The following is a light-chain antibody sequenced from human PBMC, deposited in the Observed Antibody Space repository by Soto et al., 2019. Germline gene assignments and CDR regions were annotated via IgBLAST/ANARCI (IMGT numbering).Light chain of an antibody. Sequence: QSALTQPPSVSGAPGQRVTISCTGTNSSIGAGYDVHWYQHLPGAAPKVLMNGNTNRPSGVPDRFSGSKSGTAASLAITGLQAEDEADYYCQSYDRSLSGYVFGTGTKVTVL. V-gene: IGLV1-40*01. CDR2: GNT. CDR3: QSYDRSLSGYV. CDR1: NSSIGAGYD. J-gene: IGLJ1*01.